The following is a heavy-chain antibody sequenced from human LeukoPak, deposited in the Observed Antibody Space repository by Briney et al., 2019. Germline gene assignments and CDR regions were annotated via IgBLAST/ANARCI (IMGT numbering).Heavy chain of an antibody. V-gene: IGHV3-21*01. CDR1: GFTFSSYS. Sequence: GGSLRLSCAASGFTFSSYSMNWVRQAPGKGLEWVSSISSSSSYIYYADSVKGRFTISRDNAENSLYLQMNSLRAEDTAVYYCARDGRGLLHPDYWGQGTLVTVSS. J-gene: IGHJ4*02. CDR2: ISSSSSYI. D-gene: IGHD1-26*01. CDR3: ARDGRGLLHPDY.